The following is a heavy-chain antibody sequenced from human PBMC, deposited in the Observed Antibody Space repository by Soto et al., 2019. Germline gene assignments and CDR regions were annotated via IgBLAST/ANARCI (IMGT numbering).Heavy chain of an antibody. CDR2: IYYSGST. J-gene: IGHJ4*02. CDR3: ARGDMDGDYVFDY. D-gene: IGHD4-17*01. Sequence: SETLSLTCTVSGGSISSYYWSWIRQPPGKGLEWIGYIYYSGSTNYNPSLKSRVTISVDTSKNQFSLKLSSVTAADTAVYYCARGDMDGDYVFDYXGQGTLVTVSS. V-gene: IGHV4-59*01. CDR1: GGSISSYY.